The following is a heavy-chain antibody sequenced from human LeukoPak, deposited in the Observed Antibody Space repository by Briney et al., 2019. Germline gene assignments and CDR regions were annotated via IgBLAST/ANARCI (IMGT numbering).Heavy chain of an antibody. D-gene: IGHD2-15*01. V-gene: IGHV3-9*01. CDR1: GFTLDEYA. CDR2: ISWNSGSI. Sequence: GGSLRLPCEGSGFTLDEYAMHWVRQAPGKGLEGVSGISWNSGSIAYADSVKGRFTISRDNAKNVLFLQMSSLRAADTALYYCAKGHCSSSNCFPNYYYYMDVWGKGTTVTVSS. CDR3: AKGHCSSSNCFPNYYYYMDV. J-gene: IGHJ6*03.